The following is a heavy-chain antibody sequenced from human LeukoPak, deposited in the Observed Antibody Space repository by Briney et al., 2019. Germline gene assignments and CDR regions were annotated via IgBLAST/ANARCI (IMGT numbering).Heavy chain of an antibody. CDR3: VRGILSDDTLTGP. CDR1: GYTFSSYG. Sequence: ASVKVSCKPSGYTFSSYGINWVRQAPGQGVEWMGWISTYNGDTKYAQKLQGRVTMTTDTSTSTAYMELRSLKSDDTAVYYCVRGILSDDTLTGPWGQGTLVTVSS. D-gene: IGHD3-9*01. V-gene: IGHV1-18*01. CDR2: ISTYNGDT. J-gene: IGHJ5*02.